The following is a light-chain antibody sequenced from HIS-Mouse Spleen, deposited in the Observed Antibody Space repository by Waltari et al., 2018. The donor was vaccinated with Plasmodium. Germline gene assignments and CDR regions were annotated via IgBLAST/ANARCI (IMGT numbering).Light chain of an antibody. V-gene: IGKV4-1*01. J-gene: IGKJ2*01. CDR3: QQYYRTPPYT. Sequence: DIVMTQSPDSLAVSLCARATINCQSSQSVLYSTNKKNYLAWYQQKPGQPPKLLIYGASTRESGVPDRFSGSGSGTDFTLTISSLQAEDVAVYYCQQYYRTPPYTFGQGTKLEIK. CDR1: QSVLYSTNKKNY. CDR2: GAS.